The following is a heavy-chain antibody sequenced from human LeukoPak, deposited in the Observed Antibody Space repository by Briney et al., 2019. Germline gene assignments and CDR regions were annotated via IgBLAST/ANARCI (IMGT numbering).Heavy chain of an antibody. Sequence: ASVKVSCKASGYTFTSYGISWVRQAPGQGLEWMGWISPYNGDTNYAQKLQGRVTMTTDTSTSTAYMEMRSLRSDDTAVYYCARDRAWELLPDLYCFDYWGQGTVVTVAS. CDR2: ISPYNGDT. CDR3: ARDRAWELLPDLYCFDY. V-gene: IGHV1-18*01. D-gene: IGHD3-10*01. J-gene: IGHJ4*02. CDR1: GYTFTSYG.